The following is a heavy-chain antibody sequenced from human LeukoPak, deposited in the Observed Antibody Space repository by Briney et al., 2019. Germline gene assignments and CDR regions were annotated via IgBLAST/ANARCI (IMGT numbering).Heavy chain of an antibody. CDR2: ISSSGSYI. CDR1: GFTFSSYS. V-gene: IGHV3-21*01. J-gene: IGHJ4*02. CDR3: ARGPQFCSGGSCYGYYFDY. D-gene: IGHD2-15*01. Sequence: GGSLRLSCAATGFTFSSYSMNWVRQPPGKGLEWVSSISSSGSYIYYADSVKGRFSISRDSAKNSLYLQMNSLRAEDTAVYYCARGPQFCSGGSCYGYYFDYWGQGTLVTVSS.